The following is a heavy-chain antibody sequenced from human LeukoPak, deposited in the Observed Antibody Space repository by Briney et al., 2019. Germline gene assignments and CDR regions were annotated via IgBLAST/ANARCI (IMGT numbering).Heavy chain of an antibody. D-gene: IGHD5-18*01. V-gene: IGHV4-59*01. Sequence: SQTLSLTCTLSGGSISSYYWNWIRQPPGTGLEWIGYIYYSGSTDYNPSLKSRVTISVDTSKNQFSLKLSSVTAADTAVYYCARGGRGYTYAPDAFDIWGQGTMVTVSS. J-gene: IGHJ3*02. CDR1: GGSISSYY. CDR3: ARGGRGYTYAPDAFDI. CDR2: IYYSGST.